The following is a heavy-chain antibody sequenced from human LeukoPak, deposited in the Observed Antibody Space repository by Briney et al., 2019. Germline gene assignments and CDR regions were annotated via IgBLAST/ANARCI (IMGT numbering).Heavy chain of an antibody. J-gene: IGHJ6*03. Sequence: PGGSLRLSCAASGFTFSSYGMHWVRQAPGKGLEWVAFIRYDGSNKYYADSVKGRFTISRDNAKNTLYLQMNSLRAEDTAVYYCARDRPGGSYYFYYYYYMDVWGKGTTVTVSS. D-gene: IGHD1-26*01. CDR2: IRYDGSNK. CDR3: ARDRPGGSYYFYYYYYMDV. CDR1: GFTFSSYG. V-gene: IGHV3-30*02.